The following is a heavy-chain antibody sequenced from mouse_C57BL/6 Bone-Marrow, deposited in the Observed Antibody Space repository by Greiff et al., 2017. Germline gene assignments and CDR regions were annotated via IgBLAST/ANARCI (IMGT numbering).Heavy chain of an antibody. D-gene: IGHD2-1*01. Sequence: QVQLQQSGAELVKPGASVKMSCKASGYTFTSYWITWVKQRPGQGLEWIGDIYPGSGSTNYNEKFKSKATLTVDTYSRTAYMQLSSLTSEDSAVXFCARVYYVFSFAYWGQGTLVTVSA. CDR3: ARVYYVFSFAY. V-gene: IGHV1-55*01. CDR2: IYPGSGST. CDR1: GYTFTSYW. J-gene: IGHJ3*01.